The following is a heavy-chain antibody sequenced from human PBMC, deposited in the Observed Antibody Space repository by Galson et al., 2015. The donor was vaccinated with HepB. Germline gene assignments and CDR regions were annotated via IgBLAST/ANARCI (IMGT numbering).Heavy chain of an antibody. V-gene: IGHV5-51*01. CDR1: GYSFTSYW. CDR3: ACRYYYDSSGYYPDAFDI. J-gene: IGHJ3*02. CDR2: IYPGDSDT. Sequence: QSGAEVKKPGESLKISCKGSGYSFTSYWIGWVRQMPGKGLEWMGIIYPGDSDTRYSPSFQGQVTISADKSISTAYLQWSSLKASDTAMYYCACRYYYDSSGYYPDAFDIWGQGTMVTVSS. D-gene: IGHD3-22*01.